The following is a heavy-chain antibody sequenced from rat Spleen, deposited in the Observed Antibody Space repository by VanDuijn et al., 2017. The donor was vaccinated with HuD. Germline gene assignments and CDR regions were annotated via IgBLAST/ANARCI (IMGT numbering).Heavy chain of an antibody. CDR1: GFTFSDYY. Sequence: EVQLVESDGGLVQPGRSLKLSCAASGFTFSDYYMAWVRQAPTKGLEWVATIRYDGSRTYYRDSVKGRFTIPRDNAKSTLYLQMDSLRSEDTATYFCVRFVFRYDRGWFAYWGQGTLVTVSS. CDR3: VRFVFRYDRGWFAY. J-gene: IGHJ3*01. D-gene: IGHD2-1*01. CDR2: IRYDGSRT. V-gene: IGHV5-29*01.